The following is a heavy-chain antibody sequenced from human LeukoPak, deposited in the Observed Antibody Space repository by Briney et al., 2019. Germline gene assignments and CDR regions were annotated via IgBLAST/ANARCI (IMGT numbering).Heavy chain of an antibody. CDR3: GRNAEYCLDY. V-gene: IGHV4/OR15-8*01. D-gene: IGHD2/OR15-2a*01. J-gene: IGHJ4*02. Sequence: SETLSLTCVVSGFSISSDYWWRWVRQSPGKGLEWIGEVHHTGGASYNPSLKSRVTISLDKSGNQLSLKLNSVTAADTAMYYCGRNAEYCLDYWGQGTLATVSS. CDR2: VHHTGGA. CDR1: GFSISSDYW.